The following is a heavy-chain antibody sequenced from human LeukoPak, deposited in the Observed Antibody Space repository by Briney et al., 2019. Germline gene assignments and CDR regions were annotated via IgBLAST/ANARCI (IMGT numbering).Heavy chain of an antibody. CDR3: AKDGGILWFGELLYY. J-gene: IGHJ4*02. V-gene: IGHV3-30*02. Sequence: GGSLRLSCAASGFTFSSYGVHWVRQAPGKGLEWVAFIRYDGSNKYYADSVKGRFTISRDNSKNTLYLQMNSLRAEDTAVYYCAKDGGILWFGELLYYWGQGTLVTVSS. D-gene: IGHD3-10*01. CDR2: IRYDGSNK. CDR1: GFTFSSYG.